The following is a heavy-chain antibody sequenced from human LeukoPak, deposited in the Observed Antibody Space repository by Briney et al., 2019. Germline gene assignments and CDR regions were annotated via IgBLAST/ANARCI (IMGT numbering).Heavy chain of an antibody. J-gene: IGHJ4*02. CDR2: ISYDGSNK. D-gene: IGHD3-22*01. Sequence: GGSLRLSCAASGFTFNRYWMHWVRQAPGKGLEWVAVISYDGSNKYYADSVKGRFTISRDNSKNTLYLQMNSLRAEDTAVYYCARGYYDSSGHDYWGQGTLVTVSS. CDR1: GFTFNRYW. CDR3: ARGYYDSSGHDY. V-gene: IGHV3-30-3*01.